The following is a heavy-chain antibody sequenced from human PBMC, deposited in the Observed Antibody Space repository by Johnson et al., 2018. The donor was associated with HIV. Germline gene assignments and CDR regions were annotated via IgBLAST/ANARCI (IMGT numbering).Heavy chain of an antibody. CDR2: IYSGGST. D-gene: IGHD2-15*01. CDR1: GFTVSSNY. J-gene: IGHJ3*02. Sequence: VQLVESGGDLVKPGGSLRLSCAASGFTVSSNYMSWVRQAPGKGLEWVSVIYSGGSTYYADSVKGRFTISRDNSKNTLYLQMNSLRAEDTAVYYCARRRQGSASYSDPFDIWGQGTMVTVSS. V-gene: IGHV3-66*04. CDR3: ARRRQGSASYSDPFDI.